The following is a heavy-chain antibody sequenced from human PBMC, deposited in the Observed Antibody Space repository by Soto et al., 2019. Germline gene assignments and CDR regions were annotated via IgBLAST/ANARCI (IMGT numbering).Heavy chain of an antibody. CDR1: GFTFSSDA. Sequence: PGGALRLSCAGSGFTFSSDAISWVRPAPGKGLEWVSGISGSGGSTYYADSVKGRFTISRDNSKDTLYLQMNSLRAEDTAVYYCAKDASRGYYLSYWGQGTLVTVSS. CDR2: ISGSGGST. V-gene: IGHV3-23*01. D-gene: IGHD3-22*01. CDR3: AKDASRGYYLSY. J-gene: IGHJ4*02.